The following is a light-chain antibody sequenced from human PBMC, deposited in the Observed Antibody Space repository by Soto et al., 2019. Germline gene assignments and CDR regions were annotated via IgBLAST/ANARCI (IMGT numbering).Light chain of an antibody. J-gene: IGLJ3*02. CDR1: NSNIGYNS. V-gene: IGLV1-47*01. CDR2: RSH. Sequence: QSVLTQPPSVSGTPGQRVTISCSGSNSNIGYNSVYWYQQLPGTAPKLLIYRSHGRPSGVPDRFSGSKSGTSASLAISRLQAEDEADYYCQSYDSSLSGSVFGGGTKLTVL. CDR3: QSYDSSLSGSV.